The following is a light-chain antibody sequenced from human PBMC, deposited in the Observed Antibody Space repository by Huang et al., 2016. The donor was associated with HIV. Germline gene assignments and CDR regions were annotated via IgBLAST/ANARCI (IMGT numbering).Light chain of an antibody. J-gene: IGKJ1*01. CDR3: QQYYSSPQT. Sequence: DIIMTQSPDSLAVSLGERATLNCRSSQSVYSSSTSKDYMAWFQQKPGQPPRLLLFWASTREAGVPDRFTDSGSGTHFTLTIASLEAEDAAIYYCQQYYSSPQTFGQGTRVEVK. V-gene: IGKV4-1*01. CDR2: WAS. CDR1: QSVYSSSTSKDY.